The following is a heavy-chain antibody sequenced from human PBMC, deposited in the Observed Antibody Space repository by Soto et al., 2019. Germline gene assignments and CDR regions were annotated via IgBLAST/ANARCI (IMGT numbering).Heavy chain of an antibody. CDR2: INPNSGGT. V-gene: IGHV1-2*02. J-gene: IGHJ4*02. CDR1: GYTFTGYY. Sequence: ASVKVSCKASGYTFTGYYMHWVRQAPGQGLEWMGWINPNSGGTNYAQKFQGRVTMTRGTTISTAYMELSRLRSDDTAVYYCARSHYDFWSGYPLVFDYWGQGTLVTVSS. CDR3: ARSHYDFWSGYPLVFDY. D-gene: IGHD3-3*01.